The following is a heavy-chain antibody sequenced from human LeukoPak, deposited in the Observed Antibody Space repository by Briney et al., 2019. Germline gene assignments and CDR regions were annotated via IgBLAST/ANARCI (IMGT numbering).Heavy chain of an antibody. V-gene: IGHV3-74*01. D-gene: IGHD3-22*01. CDR3: ARDGRYLYQSTYERIGFRRWFDP. CDR1: GFTFDLYW. J-gene: IGHJ5*02. Sequence: PGGSLRLSCAASGFTFDLYWMHWVRQVPGKGLMWISSCNPDGTVTTYADSVKGRITISRDNSKNELILEMNNLSVDDTAVYYCARDGRYLYQSTYERIGFRRWFDPWGQGTLVTVSA. CDR2: CNPDGTVT.